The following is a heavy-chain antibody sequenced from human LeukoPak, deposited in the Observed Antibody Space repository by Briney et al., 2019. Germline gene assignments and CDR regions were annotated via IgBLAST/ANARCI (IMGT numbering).Heavy chain of an antibody. CDR1: VYTLTELS. D-gene: IGHD6-19*01. CDR3: ATKGFHSSGWYATLYYFDY. J-gene: IGHJ4*02. Sequence: ASVKVSCKVSVYTLTELSMHWVRQAPGKGLEWMGGFDPEDGETIYAQKFQGRVTMTEDTSTDTPYMELSSLRSEDTAVYYCATKGFHSSGWYATLYYFDYWGQGTLVTVSS. V-gene: IGHV1-24*01. CDR2: FDPEDGET.